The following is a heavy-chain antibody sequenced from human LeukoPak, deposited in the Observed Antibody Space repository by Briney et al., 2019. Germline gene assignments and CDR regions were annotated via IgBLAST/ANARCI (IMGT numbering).Heavy chain of an antibody. V-gene: IGHV4-4*02. J-gene: IGHJ3*02. CDR2: IYHSGST. CDR1: GGSISSSNW. D-gene: IGHD3-16*01. Sequence: SETLSLTCAVSGGSISSSNWWGWVRQPPGKGLEWIGEIYHSGSTNYNPSLKGRVTISIDKSKNQFSLKLSSVTAADTAVYYCARDMGFGAFDIWGQGTMVTVSS. CDR3: ARDMGFGAFDI.